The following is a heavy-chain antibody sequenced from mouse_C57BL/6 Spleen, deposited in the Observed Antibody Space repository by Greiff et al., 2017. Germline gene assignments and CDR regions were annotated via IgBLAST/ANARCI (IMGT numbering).Heavy chain of an antibody. J-gene: IGHJ2*01. CDR2: IYPGDGDT. CDR1: GYAFSSYW. D-gene: IGHD1-1*01. Sequence: QVQLQQSGAELVKPGASVKISCKASGYAFSSYWMTWVKQRPGKGLEWIGQIYPGDGDTNYNGKFKGKATLTADKTSSTDYMQLSSLTSEDAAVYFCTIRAPYYFDYWGQGTTLTVSS. CDR3: TIRAPYYFDY. V-gene: IGHV1-80*01.